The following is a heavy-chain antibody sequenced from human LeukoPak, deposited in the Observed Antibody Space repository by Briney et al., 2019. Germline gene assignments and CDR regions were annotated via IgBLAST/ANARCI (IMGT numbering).Heavy chain of an antibody. CDR1: GFTFSSYW. D-gene: IGHD1-26*01. CDR2: IKQDGSEK. CDR3: ARGKSGSYGTKGY. J-gene: IGHJ4*02. V-gene: IGHV3-7*01. Sequence: GGSLRLSCVASGFTFSSYWMSWVRQAPGKGLECVADIKQDGSEKYYVDSVKGRFAISRDNAKNSLYLQMNSLRVEDTAVYYCARGKSGSYGTKGYWGQGTLVTVSS.